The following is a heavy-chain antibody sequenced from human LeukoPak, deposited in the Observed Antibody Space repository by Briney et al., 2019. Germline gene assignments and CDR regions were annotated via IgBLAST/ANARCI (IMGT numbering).Heavy chain of an antibody. CDR3: ARPSASYSGSYDY. CDR1: GYTFTGYY. D-gene: IGHD1-26*01. CDR2: INPNSGGT. J-gene: IGHJ4*02. V-gene: IGHV1-2*02. Sequence: ASVKVSCKASGYTFTGYYMHWVRQAPGQGLEWMGWINPNSGGTNYAQKFQGRVTMTRDTPISTAYMELSRLRSDDTAVYYCARPSASYSGSYDYWGQGTLVTVSS.